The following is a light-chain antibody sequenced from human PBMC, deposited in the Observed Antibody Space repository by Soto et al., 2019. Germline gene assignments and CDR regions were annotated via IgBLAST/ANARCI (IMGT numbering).Light chain of an antibody. CDR2: DVS. CDR1: SSDVGGYNY. J-gene: IGLJ1*01. Sequence: QSALTQPASVSGSPGQSITISCTGTSSDVGGYNYVSWYQHHPGKAPKLMIYDVSNRPSGVSNRFSGSKSGDTASLTISGLQAEDEADYYCSSYTSSSTRVFGTGSMVTVL. V-gene: IGLV2-14*03. CDR3: SSYTSSSTRV.